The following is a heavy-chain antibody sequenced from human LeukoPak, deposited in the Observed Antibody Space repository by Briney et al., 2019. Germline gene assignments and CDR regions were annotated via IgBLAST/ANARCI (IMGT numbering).Heavy chain of an antibody. Sequence: ASVKVSCKASGYTFSGYYMHWVRQAPGQGLEWMGRINPNSGGTNYAQKFQGRVTMTRDTSISTAYMELSRLRSDDTAVYYCARDYCGGDCLPDYWGQGTLVTVSS. CDR1: GYTFSGYY. J-gene: IGHJ4*02. CDR3: ARDYCGGDCLPDY. CDR2: INPNSGGT. D-gene: IGHD2-21*02. V-gene: IGHV1-2*06.